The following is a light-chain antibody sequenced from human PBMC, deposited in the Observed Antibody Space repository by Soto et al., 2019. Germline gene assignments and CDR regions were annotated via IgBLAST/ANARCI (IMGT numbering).Light chain of an antibody. CDR3: QQYNNWPLIT. CDR1: QSVRSS. Sequence: VVTQSQDTLSLSPWERATLSFSASQSVRSSLAWYQQRPGQAPSLLIFGASTRAAGIPARFSGSGSGTEFTLTISSLQSEDFAVYYCQQYNNWPLITFGQGTRLEI. J-gene: IGKJ5*01. V-gene: IGKV3-15*01. CDR2: GAS.